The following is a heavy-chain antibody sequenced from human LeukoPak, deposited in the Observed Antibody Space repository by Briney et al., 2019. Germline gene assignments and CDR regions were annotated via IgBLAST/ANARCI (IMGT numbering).Heavy chain of an antibody. D-gene: IGHD1-14*01. CDR2: INHSGST. V-gene: IGHV4-34*01. CDR1: GGSFSGYY. J-gene: IGHJ4*02. Sequence: SETLSLTCAVYGGSFSGYYWSWIRQPPGKGLEWIGEINHSGSTNYNPSLKSRLTISIDTSKNQFSLKLSSVTAADTAVYYCTRETNSAVDYWGQGTLVTVSP. CDR3: TRETNSAVDY.